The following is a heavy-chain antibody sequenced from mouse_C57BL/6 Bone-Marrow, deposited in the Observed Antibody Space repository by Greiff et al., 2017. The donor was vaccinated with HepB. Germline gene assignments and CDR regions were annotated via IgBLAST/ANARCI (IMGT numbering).Heavy chain of an antibody. CDR3: ARFITTVVAHWYFYV. V-gene: IGHV1-18*01. D-gene: IGHD1-1*01. CDR1: GYTFTDYN. CDR2: INPNNGGN. J-gene: IGHJ1*03. Sequence: DVQLQESGPELVKPGASVKITCKASGYTFTDYNMDWVKQSHGKSLEWIGDINPNNGGNIYNQKFKGKATLTADKSSSTAYMELLSLTSEDTAVYYCARFITTVVAHWYFYVWGTGTTVTVSS.